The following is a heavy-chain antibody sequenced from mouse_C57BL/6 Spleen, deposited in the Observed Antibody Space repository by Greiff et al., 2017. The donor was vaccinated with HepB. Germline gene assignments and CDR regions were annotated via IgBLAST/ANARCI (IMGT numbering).Heavy chain of an antibody. CDR3: ARSNYDGYFAWFAY. Sequence: EVKLMESGPELVKPGDSVKISCKASGYSFTGYFMNWVMQSHGKSLEWIGRINPYNGDTFYNQKFKGKATLTVDKSSSTAHMELRSLTSEDSAVYYCARSNYDGYFAWFAYWGQGTLVTVSA. CDR2: INPYNGDT. D-gene: IGHD2-3*01. V-gene: IGHV1-20*01. CDR1: GYSFTGYF. J-gene: IGHJ3*01.